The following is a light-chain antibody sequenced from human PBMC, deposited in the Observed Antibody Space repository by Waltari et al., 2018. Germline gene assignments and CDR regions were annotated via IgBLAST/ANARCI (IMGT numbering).Light chain of an antibody. CDR1: QSIATY. Sequence: DIQMTQSPSSLSASVGDRVTITCRTSQSIATYLNWYQQKPGEAPNLVIYTTSTLQNGVPSRFSGSGSGTAFSLTVSSLQPEDVGTYYCQQTFSTPLTFGGGIRVEIK. CDR3: QQTFSTPLT. J-gene: IGKJ4*01. CDR2: TTS. V-gene: IGKV1-39*01.